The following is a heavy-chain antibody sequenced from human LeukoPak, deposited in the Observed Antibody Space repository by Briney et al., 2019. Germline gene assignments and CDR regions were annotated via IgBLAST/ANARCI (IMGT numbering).Heavy chain of an antibody. Sequence: GGSQTLSCAASGFTFSKYWMLWVRQAPGKGLESVSRINTDGTVTTYADSVKGRFTVSRDNADNTMFLQMNSVRDEDTAVYYCATKQWLAPPPASWR. J-gene: IGHJ5*01. CDR3: ATKQWLAPPPAS. D-gene: IGHD6-19*01. CDR1: GFTFSKYW. CDR2: INTDGTVT. V-gene: IGHV3-74*01.